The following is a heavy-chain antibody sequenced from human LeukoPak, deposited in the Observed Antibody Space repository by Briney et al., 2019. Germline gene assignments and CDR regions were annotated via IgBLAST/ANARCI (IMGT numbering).Heavy chain of an antibody. V-gene: IGHV3-11*01. D-gene: IGHD6-6*01. CDR3: ARDQYSSSSSQCLDY. J-gene: IGHJ4*02. CDR2: ISSSSGSTI. CDR1: GFTFSDYY. Sequence: GGSLRLSCAASGFTFSDYYMSWIRQAPGKGLEWVSYISSSSGSTIYYADSVKGRFTISRDNAKNSLYLQMNSLRAEDTAVYYCARDQYSSSSSQCLDYWGQGTLVTVSS.